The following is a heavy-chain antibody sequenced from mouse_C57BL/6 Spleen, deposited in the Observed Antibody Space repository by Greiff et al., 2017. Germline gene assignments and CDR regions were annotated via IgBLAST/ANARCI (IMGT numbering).Heavy chain of an antibody. CDR3: ARHEEDCVFDY. V-gene: IGHV1-62-2*01. CDR2: VYPGSGSI. Sequence: VMLVESGAELVKPGASVKLSCKASGYTFTEYTIHWVKQRAGQGLEWIGWVYPGSGSIKYNEKFKDKATLTADKSSNTVYMELSRLTSEDSAVYFCARHEEDCVFDYWGQGTTLTVSS. J-gene: IGHJ2*01. CDR1: GYTFTEYT.